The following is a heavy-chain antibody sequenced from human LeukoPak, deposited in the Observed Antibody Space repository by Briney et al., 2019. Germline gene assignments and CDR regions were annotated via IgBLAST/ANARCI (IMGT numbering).Heavy chain of an antibody. D-gene: IGHD3-22*01. J-gene: IGHJ4*02. CDR3: AHHPPPTYYYDSSGYYYDY. CDR1: GFSLSTSGVG. CDR2: IYWNDDK. Sequence: SGPTLVNPTQTLTLTCTFSGFSLSTSGVGVGWIRQPPGKALEWLALIYWNDDKRYSPSLKSRLTITKDTSKNQVVLTMTNVDPVDTATYYCAHHPPPTYYYDSSGYYYDYWGQGTLVTVSS. V-gene: IGHV2-5*01.